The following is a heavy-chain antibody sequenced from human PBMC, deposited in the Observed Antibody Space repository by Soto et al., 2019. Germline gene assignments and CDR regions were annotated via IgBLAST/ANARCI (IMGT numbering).Heavy chain of an antibody. Sequence: ASVKVSCKASGYTLTSYGISWVRQAPGQGLEWMGWISAYNGNTNYAQKLQGRVTMTTDTSTSTAYMELRSLRSDDTAVYYCARGLVVGYCSGGSCYPPTFLGYWGQGTLVTVSS. D-gene: IGHD2-15*01. V-gene: IGHV1-18*01. CDR3: ARGLVVGYCSGGSCYPPTFLGY. CDR1: GYTLTSYG. J-gene: IGHJ4*02. CDR2: ISAYNGNT.